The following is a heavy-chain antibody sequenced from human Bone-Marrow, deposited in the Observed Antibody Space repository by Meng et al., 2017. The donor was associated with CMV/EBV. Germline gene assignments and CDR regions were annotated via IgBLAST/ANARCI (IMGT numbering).Heavy chain of an antibody. CDR3: ARCAVSLTQYYYYGMDV. CDR1: GGLFTNYS. V-gene: IGHV1-69*10. D-gene: IGHD4-23*01. J-gene: IGHJ6*02. CDR2: IIPILGIA. Sequence: SVKVSCKASGGLFTNYSISWVRRAPGQGLEWMGGIIPILGIANYVQKFQGRVTITADKSTSTAYMELSSLRSEDTAAYYCARCAVSLTQYYYYGMDVWGQGTTVTVSS.